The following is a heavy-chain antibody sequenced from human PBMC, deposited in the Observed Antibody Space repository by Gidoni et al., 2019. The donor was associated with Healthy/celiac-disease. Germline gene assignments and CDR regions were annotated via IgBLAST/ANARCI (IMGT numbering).Heavy chain of an antibody. V-gene: IGHV3-30-3*01. D-gene: IGHD3-16*01. Sequence: QVQLVESGGGVVQPGRSLRLSCAASGFTLGSYAMHWGRQAPGKGLEWVAVISYDGSNKYYADSVKGRFTISRDNSKNTLYLQMNSLRAEDTAVYYCARDYEWPAIVYYYGMDVWGQGTTVTVSS. CDR2: ISYDGSNK. CDR1: GFTLGSYA. CDR3: ARDYEWPAIVYYYGMDV. J-gene: IGHJ6*02.